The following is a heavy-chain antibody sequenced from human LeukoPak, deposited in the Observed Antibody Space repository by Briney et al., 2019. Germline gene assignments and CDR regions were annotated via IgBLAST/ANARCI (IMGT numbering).Heavy chain of an antibody. CDR3: ASNYWSYYYNAMDV. J-gene: IGHJ6*02. V-gene: IGHV4-30-4*01. CDR2: IHFSGDT. Sequence: PSETLSLTCTVSGGSISSRNYYWSWIRQPPGKGLEWIGFIHFSGDTYYKPPLKSRLTISLDTSKNLFSLNVNSVTAADTAVYFCASNYWSYYYNAMDVWGQGTTVTVSS. D-gene: IGHD2-8*02. CDR1: GGSISSRNYY.